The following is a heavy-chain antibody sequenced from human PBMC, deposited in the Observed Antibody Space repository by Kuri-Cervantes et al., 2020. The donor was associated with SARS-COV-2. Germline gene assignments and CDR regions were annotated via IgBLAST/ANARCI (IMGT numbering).Heavy chain of an antibody. Sequence: GESLKISCAASGFTFSDYYMSWIRQAPGKGLEWVAVISYDGSNKYYADSVKGRFTISRDNSKNTLYLQMNSLRAEDTAVYYCAREALTTVIDYWGQGTLVTVSS. CDR1: GFTFSDYY. CDR2: ISYDGSNK. D-gene: IGHD4-17*01. CDR3: AREALTTVIDY. V-gene: IGHV3-30-3*01. J-gene: IGHJ4*02.